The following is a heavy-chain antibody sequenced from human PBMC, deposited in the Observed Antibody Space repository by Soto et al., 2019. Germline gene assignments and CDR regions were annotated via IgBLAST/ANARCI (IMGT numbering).Heavy chain of an antibody. CDR3: ARRVYEGIAAGGTRSYYFDS. V-gene: IGHV5-51*01. CDR1: GYRFTSSW. Sequence: GESLKISCKGSGYRFTSSWFGWVREMPGKGVVWLGISYFGDSDTIYMASFQGQVTRSVTKSVSSSSPQWSSLKASYSAMPYGARRVYEGIAAGGTRSYYFDSWRQGNLVTVSS. D-gene: IGHD6-13*01. CDR2: SYFGDSDT. J-gene: IGHJ4*02.